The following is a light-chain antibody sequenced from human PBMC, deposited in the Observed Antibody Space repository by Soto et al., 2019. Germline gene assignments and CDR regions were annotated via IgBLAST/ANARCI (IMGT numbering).Light chain of an antibody. CDR3: QQRSNWPT. Sequence: EIVLTQSPATLSLSPGERATLPCRASQSVSSYLAWYQQKPGQAPRLLIYDASNRATGIPARFSGSGSGTDFTLTIRSLEPEDFAVYYCQQRSNWPTFGQGTKVEIK. CDR2: DAS. J-gene: IGKJ1*01. V-gene: IGKV3-11*01. CDR1: QSVSSY.